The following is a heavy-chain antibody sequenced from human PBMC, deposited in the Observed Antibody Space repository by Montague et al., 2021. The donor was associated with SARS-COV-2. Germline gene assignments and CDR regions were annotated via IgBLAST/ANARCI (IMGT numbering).Heavy chain of an antibody. CDR2: IYTSGST. CDR1: IGSISSGSYY. J-gene: IGHJ5*02. V-gene: IGHV4-61*02. CDR3: ARDGYSSGWNGLHWFDP. D-gene: IGHD6-25*01. Sequence: TLSLTCTVSIGSISSGSYYWSWIRQPPGKGLEWIGRIYTSGSTXYNPSLKSRVTISVDTSKNQFSLKLSSVTAADTAVYYCARDGYSSGWNGLHWFDPWGQGTLVTVSS.